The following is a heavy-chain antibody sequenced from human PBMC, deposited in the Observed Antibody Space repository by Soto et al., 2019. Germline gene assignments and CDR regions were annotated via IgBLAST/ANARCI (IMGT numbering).Heavy chain of an antibody. CDR2: MNPNSGNT. CDR1: GYTFTSYD. J-gene: IGHJ3*02. Sequence: ASVKVSCQASGYTFTSYDINWVRQATGQGLEWMGWMNPNSGNTGYAQKFQGRVTMTRNTSISTAYMELSSLRSEDTAVYYCARREYYYDSSGYYYDAFDIWGQGTMVTVSS. D-gene: IGHD3-22*01. CDR3: ARREYYYDSSGYYYDAFDI. V-gene: IGHV1-8*01.